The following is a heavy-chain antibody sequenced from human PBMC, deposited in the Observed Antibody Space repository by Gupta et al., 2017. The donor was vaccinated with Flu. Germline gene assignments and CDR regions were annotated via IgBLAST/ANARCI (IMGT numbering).Heavy chain of an antibody. CDR2: IRSKAYGGTT. V-gene: IGHV3-49*03. Sequence: EVQLVESGGGLVQPGRSLRLSCTASGFTFGDYAMSWFRQAPGKGLEWVGFIRSKAYGGTTEYAASVKGRFTISRDDSKSIAYLQMNSLKTEDTAVYYCTRANVVVTAIQDYWGQGTLVTVSS. D-gene: IGHD2-21*02. CDR1: GFTFGDYA. CDR3: TRANVVVTAIQDY. J-gene: IGHJ4*02.